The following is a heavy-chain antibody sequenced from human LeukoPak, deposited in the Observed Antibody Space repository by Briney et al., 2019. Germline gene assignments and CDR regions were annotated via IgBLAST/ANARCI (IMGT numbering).Heavy chain of an antibody. CDR1: GGSISSYY. V-gene: IGHV4-4*07. D-gene: IGHD1-26*01. CDR2: IYTSGST. J-gene: IGHJ6*02. Sequence: SETLSLTCTVSGGSISSYYWSWIRQPAGKGLEWIGRIYTSGSTNYNPSLKSRVTMSVDTSKNQFSLKLSSVTAADTAVYYCANTVGAGSFYYYYGMDVWGQGTTVTVSS. CDR3: ANTVGAGSFYYYYGMDV.